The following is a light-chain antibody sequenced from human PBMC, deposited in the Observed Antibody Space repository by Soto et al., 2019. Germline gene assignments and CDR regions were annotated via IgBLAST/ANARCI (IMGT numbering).Light chain of an antibody. CDR1: QDIREA. Sequence: AIQMTQSPSSLSASVGDRVTITCRATQDIREALGWYQQKPGKAPKLLIYAASSLQSEVPSRFSGSGSGTDFTLTISRLQPEDFATYFLLQDHGFPLTFGRGTKVEIK. CDR3: LQDHGFPLT. J-gene: IGKJ4*01. CDR2: AAS. V-gene: IGKV1-6*01.